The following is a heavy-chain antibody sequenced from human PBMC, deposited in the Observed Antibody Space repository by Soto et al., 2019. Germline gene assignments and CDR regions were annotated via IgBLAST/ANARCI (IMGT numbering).Heavy chain of an antibody. V-gene: IGHV3-30*03. CDR2: ISNDGNQK. Sequence: QKQLVESGGGAVQPGRSLRLSCIASGFTFSGMHWIRQAPGKGLEWVADISNDGNQKWYADSVKGRFTISRDNSKNTVFLQMNGMRSEDTAMYYCVSVEGRNGHDTRFDYWCQGTLVTVSS. CDR1: GFTFSG. D-gene: IGHD5-12*01. J-gene: IGHJ4*02. CDR3: VSVEGRNGHDTRFDY.